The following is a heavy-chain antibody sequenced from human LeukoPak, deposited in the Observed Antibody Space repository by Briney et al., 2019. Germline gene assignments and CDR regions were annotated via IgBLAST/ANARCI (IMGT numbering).Heavy chain of an antibody. CDR2: ISGSGGST. V-gene: IGHV3-23*01. CDR1: GFTFTSYS. CDR3: AKGLNSYDPRGESIAMIVVAVYYFDY. Sequence: GGALRLSCAASGFTFTSYSMSGVRQAPGKGLEWVSAISGSGGSTYYADSVKGRFTISRDNSKNTLYLQMNSLRAEDTAVYYCAKGLNSYDPRGESIAMIVVAVYYFDYWGQGTLVTVSS. J-gene: IGHJ4*02. D-gene: IGHD3-22*01.